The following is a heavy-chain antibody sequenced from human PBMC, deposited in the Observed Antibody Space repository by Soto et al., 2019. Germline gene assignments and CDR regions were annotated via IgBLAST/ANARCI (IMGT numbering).Heavy chain of an antibody. V-gene: IGHV1-69*12. CDR2: IIPLFRTP. J-gene: IGHJ6*02. Sequence: QVQLVQSGAEMKEPGSSVKVSCKTSGGTFSSSAISWLRQAPGQGLEWMGGIIPLFRTPDYAQKCQGRVTIAADESKSTAYMELSSLRSEDTAVYYCARDNDRLQLGGNYYYILDVWGQGTTITVSS. CDR1: GGTFSSSA. D-gene: IGHD4-4*01. CDR3: ARDNDRLQLGGNYYYILDV.